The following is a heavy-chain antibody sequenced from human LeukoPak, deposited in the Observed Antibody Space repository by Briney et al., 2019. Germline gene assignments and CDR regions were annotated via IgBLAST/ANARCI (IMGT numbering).Heavy chain of an antibody. J-gene: IGHJ4*02. V-gene: IGHV4-31*03. CDR2: IYYTGST. D-gene: IGHD4-17*01. CDR1: VGSISSGGYY. CDR3: ARFYGDYSFDY. Sequence: SETLSLTCTVSVGSISSGGYYWSWIRQHPGKGLEWIGYIYYTGSTYYIPSPKSRLTISLDTSKNQFSLKLSSATAADTAVYYCARFYGDYSFDYWGQGALVTVSS.